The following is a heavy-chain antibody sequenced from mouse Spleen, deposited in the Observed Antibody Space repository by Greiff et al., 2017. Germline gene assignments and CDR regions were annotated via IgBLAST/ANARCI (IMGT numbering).Heavy chain of an antibody. J-gene: IGHJ3*01. CDR2: INPNNGGA. Sequence: EVQLQQSGPELVKAGASVKMSCRASGYKFTDYNMHWVKQSHGKNLEWIGYINPNNGGATYSQRFKDKATLTVNKSSSTAYMEFRSLTSEDSAVYYCAPHLAWFAYWGQGTLVTVSA. CDR3: APHLAWFAY. V-gene: IGHV1-22*01. CDR1: GYKFTDYN.